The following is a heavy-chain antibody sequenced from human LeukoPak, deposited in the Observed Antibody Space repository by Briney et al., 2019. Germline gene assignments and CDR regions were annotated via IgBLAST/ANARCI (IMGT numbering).Heavy chain of an antibody. CDR1: GYMFTGYY. Sequence: ASVKVSCKASGYMFTGYYMHWVRQAPGQGLEWMGWINPNSGGTNYAQKFQGRVTMTRDTSISTAYMELSRLRSDDTAVYYCARRYCSSTSCQFDPWGQGTLVTVSS. V-gene: IGHV1-2*02. CDR3: ARRYCSSTSCQFDP. D-gene: IGHD2-2*01. J-gene: IGHJ5*02. CDR2: INPNSGGT.